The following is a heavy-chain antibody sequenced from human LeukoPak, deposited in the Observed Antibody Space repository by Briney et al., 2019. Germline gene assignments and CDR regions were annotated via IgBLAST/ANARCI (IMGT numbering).Heavy chain of an antibody. V-gene: IGHV3-23*01. CDR3: AKGYDFWSGYFDY. CDR2: ISGRGDST. J-gene: IGHJ4*02. D-gene: IGHD3-3*01. Sequence: GGSLRLSCAASGFTFSNYGMLWFRQAPGKGLEWVSAISGRGDSTYYADSVKGRFTISRDYSKNTLYLQMNSLRAEDTAVYYCAKGYDFWSGYFDYWGQGTLVTVSS. CDR1: GFTFSNYG.